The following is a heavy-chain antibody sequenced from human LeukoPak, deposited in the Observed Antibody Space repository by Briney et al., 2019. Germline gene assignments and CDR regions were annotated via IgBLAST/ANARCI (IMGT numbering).Heavy chain of an antibody. V-gene: IGHV3-11*06. Sequence: GGSLRLSCAASGFTFSDYYMSWIRQAPGKGLEWVSYISSSSYTNYADSVKGRFTISRDNAKNSLYLQMNSLRAEATAVYYCARDQYDILTGYRHDAFDIWGQGTMVTVSS. CDR3: ARDQYDILTGYRHDAFDI. D-gene: IGHD3-9*01. CDR2: ISSSSYT. CDR1: GFTFSDYY. J-gene: IGHJ3*02.